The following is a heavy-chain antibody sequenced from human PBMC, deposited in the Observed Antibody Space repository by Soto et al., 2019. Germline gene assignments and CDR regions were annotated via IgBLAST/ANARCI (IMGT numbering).Heavy chain of an antibody. CDR1: GYTFTSYD. J-gene: IGHJ3*02. Sequence: GASVKVSFKASGYTFTSYDINWVRQATGQGLEWMGWMNPNSGNTGYAQKFQGRVTMTRNTSISTAYMELSSLRSEDTAVYYCARVIVKYCSGGSCRAFDIWGQGTMVTVSS. V-gene: IGHV1-8*01. CDR2: MNPNSGNT. CDR3: ARVIVKYCSGGSCRAFDI. D-gene: IGHD2-15*01.